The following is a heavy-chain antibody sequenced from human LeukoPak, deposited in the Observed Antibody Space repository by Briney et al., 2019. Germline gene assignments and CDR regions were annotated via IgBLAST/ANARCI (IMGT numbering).Heavy chain of an antibody. CDR1: GYTFTGYY. CDR2: INPNSGGT. CDR3: ARVKWLDAFDI. J-gene: IGHJ3*02. D-gene: IGHD5-12*01. V-gene: IGHV1-2*04. Sequence: ASVKVPCKASGYTFTGYYMHWVRQAPGQGLEWMGWINPNSGGTNYAQKSQGWVTMTRDTSISTAYMELSRLRSDDTAVYYCARVKWLDAFDIWGQGTMVTVSS.